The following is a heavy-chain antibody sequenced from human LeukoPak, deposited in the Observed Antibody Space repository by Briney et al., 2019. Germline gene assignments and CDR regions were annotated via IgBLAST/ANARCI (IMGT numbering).Heavy chain of an antibody. V-gene: IGHV5-51*01. CDR2: IYPGDSET. CDR3: ARPCGDYECNWFDP. Sequence: GESLKISCKGSGYSFTGDWIGWVRQTPGKGLEWMGIIYPGDSETRYSPSFQGQVTISADKSISTAYLQWSSLKASDTAMYYCARPCGDYECNWFDPWGQGTLVTVSS. D-gene: IGHD4-17*01. CDR1: GYSFTGDW. J-gene: IGHJ5*02.